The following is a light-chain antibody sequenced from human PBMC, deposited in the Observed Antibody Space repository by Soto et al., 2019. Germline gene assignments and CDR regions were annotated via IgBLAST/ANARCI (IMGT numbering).Light chain of an antibody. CDR2: DTS. Sequence: EIVLTQSPATLSLSPGERATLSCRASQTFGNYLAWYQHKPGRAPRLLIYDTSIRATGVPARFSGSGSGTDFTLTISSLEPEDSAVYYCQQLGETFRQGTKVEIK. J-gene: IGKJ1*01. CDR1: QTFGNY. CDR3: QQLGET. V-gene: IGKV3-11*01.